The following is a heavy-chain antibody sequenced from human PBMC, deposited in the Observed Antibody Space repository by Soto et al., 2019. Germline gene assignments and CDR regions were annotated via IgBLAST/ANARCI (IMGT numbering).Heavy chain of an antibody. V-gene: IGHV1-69*06. J-gene: IGHJ6*02. CDR1: GGTFSSNA. D-gene: IGHD1-1*01. Sequence: ASVQVSCTASGGTFSSNAISWVRQAPGQGLAWMGGIIPIFGTANYAQKFQGRVTITADKSTSTAYMELSSLRSEETAVYYCARDSLVYLRVQTGDCYYGMDVWGQRTTVT. CDR3: ARDSLVYLRVQTGDCYYGMDV. CDR2: IIPIFGTA.